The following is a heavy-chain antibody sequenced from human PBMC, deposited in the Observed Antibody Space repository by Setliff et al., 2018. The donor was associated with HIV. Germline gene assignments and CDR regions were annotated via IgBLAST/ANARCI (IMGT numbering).Heavy chain of an antibody. V-gene: IGHV3-23*01. CDR3: TTGLLHDGFDM. CDR2: ISGSGGST. J-gene: IGHJ3*02. CDR1: GFTFISYA. Sequence: PGGSLRLSCAASGFTFISYAMSWVRQAPGKVLEWVSAISGSGGSTYYADSVKGRLTISRDHAKNSVYLQMNSLRDEDTAVYYCTTGLLHDGFDMWGPGTMVTVSS.